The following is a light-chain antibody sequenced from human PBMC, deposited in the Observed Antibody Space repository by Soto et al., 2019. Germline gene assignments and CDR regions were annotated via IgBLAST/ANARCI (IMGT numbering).Light chain of an antibody. CDR1: SSDVGGHNY. CDR2: DVS. Sequence: QSALTQPASVSGSPGQSITISCTGISSDVGGHNYVSWYQQHPGKAPKLMIYDVSYRPSGVSNRFSGSKSGNTASLTISGLQAEDEADYYCSSYKSSRTLVVFVGGTKLTVL. V-gene: IGLV2-14*01. J-gene: IGLJ2*01. CDR3: SSYKSSRTLVV.